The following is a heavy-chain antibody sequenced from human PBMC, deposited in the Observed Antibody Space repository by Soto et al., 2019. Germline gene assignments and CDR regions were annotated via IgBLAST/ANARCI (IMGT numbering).Heavy chain of an antibody. CDR1: GYSVSSNSAA. CDR2: TYSRSKWYN. CDR3: ARDAGRGGFWSGCTGHYYYNYRMDI. D-gene: IGHD3-3*01. J-gene: IGHJ6*02. V-gene: IGHV6-1*01. Sequence: SHTLSLTCAISGYSVSSNSAAWDWIRQSPSRVLEWLGRTYSRSKWYNDYAVAVKSRITMNPETSRNEFSLQLNPVTPEDTAVYYWARDAGRGGFWSGCTGHYYYNYRMDIWGQGTTVTVSS.